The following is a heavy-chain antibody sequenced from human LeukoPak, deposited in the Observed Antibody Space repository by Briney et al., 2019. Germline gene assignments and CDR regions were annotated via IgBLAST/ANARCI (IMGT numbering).Heavy chain of an antibody. D-gene: IGHD3-22*01. CDR1: GFTFDDYA. J-gene: IGHJ4*02. V-gene: IGHV3-20*04. CDR2: INWNVGSA. Sequence: PGGSLRLSCAASGFTFDDYAMSWVRQAPGKGLEWVAGINWNVGSAGYADSVKGRFTISRDNAKNSLYMQLNSLRAEDTALYYCARDFRKFVRVVAYWGQGTLVTVSS. CDR3: ARDFRKFVRVVAY.